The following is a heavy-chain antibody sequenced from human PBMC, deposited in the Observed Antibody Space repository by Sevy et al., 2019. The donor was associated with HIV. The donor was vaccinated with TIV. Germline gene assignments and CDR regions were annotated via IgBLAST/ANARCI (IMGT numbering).Heavy chain of an antibody. CDR1: GFTFSSYA. J-gene: IGHJ4*02. Sequence: GGSLRPSCAASGFTFSSYAMHWVRQAPGKGLEWVAVISYDGSNKYYADSVKGRFTISRDNSKNTLYLQMNSLRAEDTAVYYCAREEVLLWFGELPPWYFDYWGQGTLVTVSS. CDR2: ISYDGSNK. CDR3: AREEVLLWFGELPPWYFDY. D-gene: IGHD3-10*01. V-gene: IGHV3-30-3*01.